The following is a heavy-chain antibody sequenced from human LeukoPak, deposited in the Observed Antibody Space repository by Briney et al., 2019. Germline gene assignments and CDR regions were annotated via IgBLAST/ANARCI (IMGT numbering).Heavy chain of an antibody. CDR3: AKETGYEGSGYFFDC. D-gene: IGHD3-22*01. V-gene: IGHV3-23*01. CDR2: ISGSGGST. Sequence: PGGSLRLSCAASGFTFSSYAMSWVRQAPGKGLEWVSAISGSGGSTYYADSVKGRFTISRDNSKNTLFMQMNSLRAEDTAVYYCAKETGYEGSGYFFDCWGQGTLVTVSS. CDR1: GFTFSSYA. J-gene: IGHJ4*02.